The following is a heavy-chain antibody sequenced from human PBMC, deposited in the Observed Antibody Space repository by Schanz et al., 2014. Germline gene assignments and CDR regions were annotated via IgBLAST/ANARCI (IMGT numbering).Heavy chain of an antibody. CDR1: GGTFNSYA. J-gene: IGHJ4*02. CDR3: ARRYSSGWYEFDY. CDR2: INPSGGST. D-gene: IGHD6-19*01. Sequence: QVQLVQSGAEVKKPGSSVKVSCKASGGTFNSYAIIWVRQAPGQGLEWMGIINPSGGSTSYAQKFQGRVTMTRDTSTSTVYMYLSSLRSEDTAVYYCARRYSSGWYEFDYWGQGTLVTVSS. V-gene: IGHV1-46*02.